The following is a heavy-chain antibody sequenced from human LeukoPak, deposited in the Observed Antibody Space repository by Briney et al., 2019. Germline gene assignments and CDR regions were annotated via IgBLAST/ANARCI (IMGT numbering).Heavy chain of an antibody. V-gene: IGHV1-18*01. CDR3: AKDQLVLRCHSSTICYFRGDAFDI. CDR2: ISPYNGNT. CDR1: GYTFTSYA. J-gene: IGHJ3*02. Sequence: ASVKVSCKASGYTFTSYAISWVRQAPGQGLEWMGWISPYNGNTNYAQKLQGRVTMTTDTSTSTAYMELRSLRSDDTAVYYCAKDQLVLRCHSSTICYFRGDAFDIWGQGTMVTVSS. D-gene: IGHD2-2*01.